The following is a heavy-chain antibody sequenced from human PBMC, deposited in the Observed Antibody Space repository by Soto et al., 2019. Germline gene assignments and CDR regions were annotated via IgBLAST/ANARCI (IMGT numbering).Heavy chain of an antibody. D-gene: IGHD3-22*01. Sequence: GGSLRLSCAASGFTFSDYWMYWVRQIPGKGLVWVSLISSDGSIKNYADSVKGRFTVSRDNAQNTLHLEMNSLRAEDTAVYYCVRDSSGSYWGQGTLVTVSS. CDR1: GFTFSDYW. J-gene: IGHJ4*02. CDR2: ISSDGSIK. CDR3: VRDSSGSY. V-gene: IGHV3-74*01.